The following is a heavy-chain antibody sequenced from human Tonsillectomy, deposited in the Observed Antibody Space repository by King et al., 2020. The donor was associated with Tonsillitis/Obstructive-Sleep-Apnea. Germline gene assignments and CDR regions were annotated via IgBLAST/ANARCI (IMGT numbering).Heavy chain of an antibody. J-gene: IGHJ4*02. V-gene: IGHV4-59*01. CDR2: IYYSGST. Sequence: VQLQESGPGLVKPSETLSLTCTVSGGSISSYYWSWIRQPPGKGLEWIGYIYYSGSTNYNPSLKSRVTISVDTSKNQFSLKLSSVTAADTAVYYCARGHRGLFDYWGQGTLVTVSS. CDR3: ARGHRGLFDY. D-gene: IGHD3-10*01. CDR1: GGSISSYY.